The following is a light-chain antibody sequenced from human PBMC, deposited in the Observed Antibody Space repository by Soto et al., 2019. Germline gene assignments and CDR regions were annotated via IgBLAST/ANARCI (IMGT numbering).Light chain of an antibody. CDR3: AAWDDSPNGQV. Sequence: QSVLTQPPSVSEAPRQMVTISCYGISSNIGNNAVNWYQQLPGKAPKLLIYYDDLLPSGVSDRFSGSKSGTSASLAISGLQSEDEADYYCAAWDDSPNGQVFGTGTKVTVL. V-gene: IGLV1-36*01. CDR2: YDD. J-gene: IGLJ1*01. CDR1: SSNIGNNA.